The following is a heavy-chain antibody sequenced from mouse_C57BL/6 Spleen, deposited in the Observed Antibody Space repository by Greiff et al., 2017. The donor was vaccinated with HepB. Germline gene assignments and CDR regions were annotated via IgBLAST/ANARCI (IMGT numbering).Heavy chain of an antibody. Sequence: VQLQQSGPGMVKPSQSLSLTCTVTGYSITSGYDWHWIRHFPGNKLEWMGYISYSGSTNYNPSLKSRISITHDTSKNHFFLKLNSVTTEDTATYYCARAGYYGSSLDDWGQGTTLTVSS. CDR3: ARAGYYGSSLDD. D-gene: IGHD1-1*01. CDR2: ISYSGST. V-gene: IGHV3-1*01. CDR1: GYSITSGYD. J-gene: IGHJ2*01.